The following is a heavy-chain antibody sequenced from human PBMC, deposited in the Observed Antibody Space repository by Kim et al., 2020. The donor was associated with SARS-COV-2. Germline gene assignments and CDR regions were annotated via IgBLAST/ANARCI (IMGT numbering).Heavy chain of an antibody. J-gene: IGHJ4*02. D-gene: IGHD5-18*01. Sequence: RYSPSIQGQVTISADKSISTAYLQWSSLKASDTAMYYCARRGYQAAPYDYWGQGTLVTVSS. V-gene: IGHV5-51*01. CDR3: ARRGYQAAPYDY.